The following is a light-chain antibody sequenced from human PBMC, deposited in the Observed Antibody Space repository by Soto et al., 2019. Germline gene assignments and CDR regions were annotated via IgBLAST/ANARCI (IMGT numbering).Light chain of an antibody. CDR1: QGISSF. Sequence: DIQLTQSPSFLSASLGDRVTITCRASQGISSFLAWYQQKPGKAPKVLIYAASTLQSGVPSKFSGSGSGTEFTLTISSLQPEDFATYYCQQFSSYPLTFGGGTKVEIK. V-gene: IGKV1-9*01. CDR3: QQFSSYPLT. CDR2: AAS. J-gene: IGKJ4*01.